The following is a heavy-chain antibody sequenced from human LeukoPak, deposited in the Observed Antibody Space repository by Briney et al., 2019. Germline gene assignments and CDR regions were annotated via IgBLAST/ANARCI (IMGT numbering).Heavy chain of an antibody. CDR2: ISSSSSYI. CDR1: GFTFSSYN. V-gene: IGHV3-21*01. Sequence: GGSLRLSCAASGFTFSSYNMNWVRQAPGKGLEWVSSISSSSSYIYYADSVRGRFTISRDNAKNSLYLQMNSLRTEDTAVYYCARGRDGSQSPIDDWGQGTLVTVSS. J-gene: IGHJ4*02. CDR3: ARGRDGSQSPIDD. D-gene: IGHD5-24*01.